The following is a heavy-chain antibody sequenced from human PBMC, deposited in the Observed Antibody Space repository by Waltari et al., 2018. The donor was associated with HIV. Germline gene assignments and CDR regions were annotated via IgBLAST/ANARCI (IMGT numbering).Heavy chain of an antibody. J-gene: IGHJ6*02. D-gene: IGHD2-2*01. CDR2: ISSSSSYI. CDR3: ARDLHCSSTSCSYGMDV. CDR1: GFTFSSYS. V-gene: IGHV3-21*01. Sequence: EVQLVESGGGLVKPGGSLRLSCAASGFTFSSYSMNWVRQAPGKGLEWVSSISSSSSYIYYADSVKGRFTISRDNAKNSLYLQMNSLRAEDTAVYYCARDLHCSSTSCSYGMDVWGQGTTVTVSS.